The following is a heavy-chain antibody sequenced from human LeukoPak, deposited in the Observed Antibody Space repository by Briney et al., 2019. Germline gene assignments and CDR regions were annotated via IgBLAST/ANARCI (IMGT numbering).Heavy chain of an antibody. CDR1: GFTFSTYF. D-gene: IGHD1-1*01. CDR3: ARDHDRAFDY. J-gene: IGHJ4*02. CDR2: ISSNGGST. V-gene: IGHV3-64D*09. Sequence: GGSLRLSCSASGFTFSTYFMHWVRQAPGKGLEYVSAISSNGGSTYYADSVKGRFTISRDNSKNTLYLQMSSLRTEDTAVYYCARDHDRAFDYWGLGTLVTVSS.